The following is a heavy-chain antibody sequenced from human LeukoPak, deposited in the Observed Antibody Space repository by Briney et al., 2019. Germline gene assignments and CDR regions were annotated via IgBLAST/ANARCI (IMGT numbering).Heavy chain of an antibody. CDR3: ARELGYSSGWNYYYGMDV. D-gene: IGHD6-19*01. V-gene: IGHV1-18*01. CDR2: ISAYNGNT. CDR1: GYTFTSYG. J-gene: IGHJ6*02. Sequence: GASVKVSCKASGYTFTSYGISWVRQAPGQGLGWMGWISAYNGNTNYAQKLQGRVTMTTDTSTSTAYMELRSLRSDDTAVYYCARELGYSSGWNYYYGMDVWGQGTTVTVSS.